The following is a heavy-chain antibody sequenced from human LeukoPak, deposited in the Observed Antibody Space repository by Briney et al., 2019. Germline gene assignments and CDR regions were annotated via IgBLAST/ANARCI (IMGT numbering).Heavy chain of an antibody. V-gene: IGHV3-15*01. CDR3: TTSGDDFWCGWPNWFDP. CDR1: GFTFSNAW. J-gene: IGHJ5*02. Sequence: GGSLRLSCAASGFTFSNAWMSWVRQAPGKGLEWVGRIKSKTDGGTTDYAAPVKGRFTISRDDSKNTLYLQMNSLKTEDTAVYYCTTSGDDFWCGWPNWFDPWGQGTLVTVSS. CDR2: IKSKTDGGTT. D-gene: IGHD3-3*01.